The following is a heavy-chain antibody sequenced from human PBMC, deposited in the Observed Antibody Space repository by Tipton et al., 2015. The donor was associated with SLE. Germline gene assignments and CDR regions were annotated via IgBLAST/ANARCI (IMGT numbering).Heavy chain of an antibody. Sequence: TLSLTCTVSGISISSAGYSWSWIRQSPGKGLEWIGYMYNTGSTSYNPSLRSRVTISVDRSKNQFSLKMSSVNAADTAVYYCARWIPLTGINVWGQGATVTVSS. V-gene: IGHV4-30-2*06. CDR3: ARWIPLTGINV. D-gene: IGHD5-18*01. CDR1: GISISSAGYS. CDR2: MYNTGST. J-gene: IGHJ6*02.